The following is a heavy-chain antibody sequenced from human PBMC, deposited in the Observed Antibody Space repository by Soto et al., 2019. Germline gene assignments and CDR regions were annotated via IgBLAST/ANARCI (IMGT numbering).Heavy chain of an antibody. V-gene: IGHV4-59*01. CDR2: IYYSGST. J-gene: IGHJ6*02. CDR1: GGSISSYY. D-gene: IGHD6-13*01. Sequence: SETLSLTCTVSGGSISSYYCSWIRQPPGKGLEWIGYIYYSGSTNYNPSLKSRVTISVDTSKNQFSLKLSSVTAADTAVHYCARGGIAAAGTGLYYYYFGMDVWGHGTTVIVSS. CDR3: ARGGIAAAGTGLYYYYFGMDV.